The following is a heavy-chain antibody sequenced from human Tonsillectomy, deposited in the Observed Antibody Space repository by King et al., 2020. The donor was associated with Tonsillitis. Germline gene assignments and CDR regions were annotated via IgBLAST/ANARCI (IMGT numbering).Heavy chain of an antibody. Sequence: VQLVESGAEVKKPGESLKISCKGSGYSFPSHWIGWVRQMPGKGLEWMGNIYPGDSDIRYSPSFEGHITISADKSTSTAYLQWSSLKASDTAMYYCARSDISGFYSLFDYWGQGTLVTVSS. CDR3: ARSDISGFYSLFDY. CDR1: GYSFPSHW. V-gene: IGHV5-51*01. J-gene: IGHJ4*02. CDR2: IYPGDSDI. D-gene: IGHD3-22*01.